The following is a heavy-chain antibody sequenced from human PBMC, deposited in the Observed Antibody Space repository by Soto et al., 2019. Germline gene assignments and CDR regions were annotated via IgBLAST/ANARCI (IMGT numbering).Heavy chain of an antibody. V-gene: IGHV3-66*01. Sequence: GGSLRLSCAASGFTVSSSYMSWVRQAPGKGLEWVSVIYSGGSTSYADSVKGRLTISRDNSKNTLYLQMNSRRAEDTAVYYCARGYSSSWGYMDVWGKGTTVTVSS. CDR2: IYSGGST. J-gene: IGHJ6*03. CDR3: ARGYSSSWGYMDV. CDR1: GFTVSSSY. D-gene: IGHD6-13*01.